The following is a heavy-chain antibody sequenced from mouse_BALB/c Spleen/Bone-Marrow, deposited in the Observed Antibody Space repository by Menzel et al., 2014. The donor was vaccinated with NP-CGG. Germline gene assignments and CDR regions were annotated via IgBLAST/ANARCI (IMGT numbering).Heavy chain of an antibody. V-gene: IGHV1-69*02. J-gene: IGHJ2*01. Sequence: VQLQQSGAELVRPGASVKLFCKASGYTFTSYWINWVKQRPGQGLEWIGKIFPSETYTNYNQKFKDKATLTVDKSSSTPYMQLSSPTSEDSAVYYYTRDNWDYWGQGTTLTVSS. CDR2: IFPSETYT. CDR3: TRDNWDY. D-gene: IGHD4-1*01. CDR1: GYTFTSYW.